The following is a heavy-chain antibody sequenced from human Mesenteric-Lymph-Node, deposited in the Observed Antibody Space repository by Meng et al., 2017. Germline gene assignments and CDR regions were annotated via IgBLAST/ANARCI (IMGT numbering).Heavy chain of an antibody. Sequence: VQLRGAGQGRVKPSGTLSLTCAVSGGSISSSNWWSWVRQPPGKGLEWIGEISQSGTTYYNPSLKSRVTITGDWSKNQFSLKLNSVTAADTALYYCVSQGMTSYSWGYWGQGTLVTVSS. CDR1: GGSISSSNW. V-gene: IGHV4-4*02. CDR2: ISQSGTT. CDR3: VSQGMTSYSWGY. J-gene: IGHJ4*02. D-gene: IGHD3-9*01.